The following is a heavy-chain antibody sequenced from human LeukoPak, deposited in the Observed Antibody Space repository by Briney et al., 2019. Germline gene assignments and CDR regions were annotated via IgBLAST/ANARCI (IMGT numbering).Heavy chain of an antibody. D-gene: IGHD3-10*01. V-gene: IGHV3-48*01. CDR3: ARISMIRGVTWYYYYMDV. CDR1: GFTFNNYS. Sequence: GGSLRLSCAASGFTFNNYSMNWVRQAPGKGLEWVSYISKTSVTISYADSVKGRFTISRDNAKNSLYLQMNSLRVEDTAVYYCARISMIRGVTWYYYYMDVWGKGTTVTVSS. CDR2: ISKTSVTI. J-gene: IGHJ6*03.